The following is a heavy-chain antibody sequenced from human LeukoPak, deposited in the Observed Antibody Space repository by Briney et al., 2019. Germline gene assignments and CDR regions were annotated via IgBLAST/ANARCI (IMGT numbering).Heavy chain of an antibody. CDR2: ISSSSTTI. CDR1: GFPFSIYS. D-gene: IGHD6-6*01. J-gene: IGHJ4*02. V-gene: IGHV3-48*01. CDR3: ARDLQIAARQGSYFDY. Sequence: GGSLRLSCAASGFPFSIYSMNWVRQAPGKGLEWVSYISSSSTTIYYAESVKGRFTISRDNAKNSLYLQMNSLRAEDTAVYYCARDLQIAARQGSYFDYWGQGTLVTVSP.